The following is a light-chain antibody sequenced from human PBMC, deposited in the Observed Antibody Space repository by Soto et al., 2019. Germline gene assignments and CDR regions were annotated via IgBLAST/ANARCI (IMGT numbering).Light chain of an antibody. J-gene: IGKJ1*01. CDR2: DAS. V-gene: IGKV3-11*01. CDR1: QSVSSY. CDR3: QQRSNWPPT. Sequence: DILFTQSPGTLSLSPGERATLSCRASQSVSSYLAWYQQKPGQAPRLLIYDASNRATGIPARFSGSGSGTDFTLTISSLEPEDFAVYYCQQRSNWPPTFGQGTKVDIK.